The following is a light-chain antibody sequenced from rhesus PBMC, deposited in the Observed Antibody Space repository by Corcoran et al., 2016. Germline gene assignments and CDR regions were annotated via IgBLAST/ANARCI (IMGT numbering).Light chain of an antibody. CDR1: SSDVGGYTY. J-gene: IGLJ6*01. Sequence: QSAPPQPPSVSGSPGQSFTISCTGTSSDVGGYTYVSWYQQHPGKAPQLMIYDFSKRPSGVSDRFSGAKSGNTASLTISGLQAEDEADYYCFSYTTSSTLVFGSGTKLTVL. CDR3: FSYTTSSTLV. V-gene: IGLV2S7*01. CDR2: DFS.